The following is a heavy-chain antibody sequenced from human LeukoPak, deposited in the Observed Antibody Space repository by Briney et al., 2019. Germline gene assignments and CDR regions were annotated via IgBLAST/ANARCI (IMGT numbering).Heavy chain of an antibody. CDR2: FYTSGST. D-gene: IGHD5-12*01. V-gene: IGHV4-4*07. J-gene: IGHJ4*02. CDR3: ARDGAIVATLFDY. Sequence: SETLSLTCTVSGGSISSYYWSWIRRPAGKGLEWIGRFYTSGSTKYNPSLKSRVTMSVDTSKNQFSLKLSSVTAADTAVYYCARDGAIVATLFDYWGQGTLVTVSS. CDR1: GGSISSYY.